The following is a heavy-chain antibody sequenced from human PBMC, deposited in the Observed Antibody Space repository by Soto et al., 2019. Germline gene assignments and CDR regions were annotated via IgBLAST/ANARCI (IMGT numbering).Heavy chain of an antibody. Sequence: QVQLQESGPGLVKPSETLSLTCTVSGGSISSYNWSWIRQPPGKGLEWIGYIYYSGSTNYNPSLKSRVTISVDTSKNQFSLKLSSVTAADTAVYYCARLSSSGWYGWFDPWGQGTLVTVSS. D-gene: IGHD6-19*01. J-gene: IGHJ5*02. CDR2: IYYSGST. CDR1: GGSISSYN. V-gene: IGHV4-59*01. CDR3: ARLSSSGWYGWFDP.